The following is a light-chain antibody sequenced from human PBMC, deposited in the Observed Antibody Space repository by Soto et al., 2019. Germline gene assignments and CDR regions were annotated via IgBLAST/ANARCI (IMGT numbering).Light chain of an antibody. V-gene: IGKV3-20*01. CDR1: QTVSGNY. CDR3: QQYGSSPPDT. CDR2: GSS. Sequence: EIVLTQSPGILSLSPGERATRSCRASQTVSGNYLAWYQQKPGQSPRLLIYGSSDRATGIPDRFSGSGSGTDFTLTINRVEPEDFAVYYCQQYGSSPPDTFGQGTTLEI. J-gene: IGKJ2*01.